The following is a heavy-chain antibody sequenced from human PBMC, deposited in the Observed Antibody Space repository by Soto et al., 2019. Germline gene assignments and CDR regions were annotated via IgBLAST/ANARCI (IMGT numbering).Heavy chain of an antibody. Sequence: GGSLGLACAASGFTFSNYAMTWVRQAPGKGLEWVSGVSGSGVSTDYADAVKGRFTISRDNSKNTLYLKMNSLRAEDTAVYYCAKDRWDTTMTYYFDYWGHGALVTVSS. D-gene: IGHD5-18*01. CDR2: VSGSGVST. CDR3: AKDRWDTTMTYYFDY. V-gene: IGHV3-23*01. J-gene: IGHJ4*01. CDR1: GFTFSNYA.